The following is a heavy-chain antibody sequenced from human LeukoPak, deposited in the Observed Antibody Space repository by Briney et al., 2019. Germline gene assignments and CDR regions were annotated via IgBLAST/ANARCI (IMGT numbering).Heavy chain of an antibody. Sequence: SETLSLTCAVYGGSFSGYYWSWIRQPPGKGLEWIGEINHSGSTNYNPSLKSRVTISVDTSKNQFSLKLSSVTAADTAVYYCARGLLAEAGDAFDIWGQGTMVTVSS. CDR2: INHSGST. V-gene: IGHV4-34*01. CDR3: ARGLLAEAGDAFDI. D-gene: IGHD6-19*01. CDR1: GGSFSGYY. J-gene: IGHJ3*02.